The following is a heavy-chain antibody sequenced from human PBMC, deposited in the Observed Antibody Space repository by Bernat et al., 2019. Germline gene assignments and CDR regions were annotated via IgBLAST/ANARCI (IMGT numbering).Heavy chain of an antibody. CDR2: IYSGGST. CDR1: GFTVSSNY. CDR3: AKLWGIAVAGFQAFDI. D-gene: IGHD6-19*01. J-gene: IGHJ3*02. Sequence: EVQLVESGGGLVQPGGSLRLSCAVSGFTVSSNYMAWVRQAPGKGLEWVTTIYSGGSTYYADSVKGRFTISRDNSKNTFYLQMNSLRAEDTAVYYCAKLWGIAVAGFQAFDIWGQGTMVTVSS. V-gene: IGHV3-66*02.